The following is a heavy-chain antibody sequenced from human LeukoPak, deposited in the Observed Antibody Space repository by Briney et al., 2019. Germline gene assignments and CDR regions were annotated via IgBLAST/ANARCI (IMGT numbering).Heavy chain of an antibody. V-gene: IGHV3-23*01. CDR1: GFTFSSYA. CDR3: ASSSGCYRD. Sequence: GGSLRLSCAASGFTFSSYAMSWVRHAPGKGLEWVSAISGNGARTYYAVSVKVQFTISTDNSKHTLYLQMNSLMADDTAVYYCASSSGCYRDWGQGTLVTVSS. D-gene: IGHD6-19*01. CDR2: ISGNGART. J-gene: IGHJ4*02.